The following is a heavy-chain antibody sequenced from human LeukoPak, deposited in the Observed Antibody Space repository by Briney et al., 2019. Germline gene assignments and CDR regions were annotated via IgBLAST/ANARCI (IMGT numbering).Heavy chain of an antibody. CDR2: IYYSGST. Sequence: SETLSLTCAVAGDSISSSNWWSWVRQPPGKGLEWIGEIYYSGSTNYNPSLKSRVTISVDKSKNQFSLKLSSVTDADTAVYYCARDKRLLVRWGFVPWGQGTLVTVSS. CDR3: ARDKRLLVRWGFVP. CDR1: GDSISSSNW. D-gene: IGHD3-10*01. J-gene: IGHJ5*02. V-gene: IGHV4-4*02.